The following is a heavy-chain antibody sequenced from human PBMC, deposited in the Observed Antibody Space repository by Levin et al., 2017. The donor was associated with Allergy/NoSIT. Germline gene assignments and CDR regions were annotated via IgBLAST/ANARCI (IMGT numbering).Heavy chain of an antibody. CDR3: VKVDTVTRNFDY. CDR1: GFIFSSFG. CDR2: VTSNGGNT. J-gene: IGHJ4*02. D-gene: IGHD5-18*01. Sequence: GESLKISCSASGFIFSSFGMFWVRQAPGKGLEYVSSVTSNGGNTFYADSVKGRFTISRDNSKNTLYLQMSSLRVEDTAVYYCVKVDTVTRNFDYWGQGTVVTVSS. V-gene: IGHV3-64D*06.